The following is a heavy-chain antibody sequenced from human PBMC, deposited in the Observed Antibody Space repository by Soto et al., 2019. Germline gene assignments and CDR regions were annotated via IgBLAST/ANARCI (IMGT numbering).Heavy chain of an antibody. CDR1: GGSISSYY. D-gene: IGHD3-10*01. J-gene: IGHJ6*02. CDR3: ARDPLVREPAGGYYYYGMDV. V-gene: IGHV4-59*01. CDR2: IYYSGST. Sequence: QVQLQESGPGLVKPSETLSLTCTVSGGSISSYYWSWIRQPPGKGLEWIGYIYYSGSTNYNPSLRRRVTRSVETSKNHFSLKLSSVTAADTAVYYCARDPLVREPAGGYYYYGMDVWGQGTTVTVSS.